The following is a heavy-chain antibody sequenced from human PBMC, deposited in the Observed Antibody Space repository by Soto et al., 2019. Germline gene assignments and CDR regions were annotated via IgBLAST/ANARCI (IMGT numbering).Heavy chain of an antibody. V-gene: IGHV3-9*01. CDR1: GFTFDDYD. D-gene: IGHD3-3*01. Sequence: EVHLVESGGGLVQPGRSLRLSCAASGFTFDDYDMHWVRQVPGKGLEWVASISWNSGNIVYADSVKGRFTISRDSANNSLYLQMNILNTEDTALYYCAKGAVTSIFAYFDYWGQGTLVTVSS. CDR3: AKGAVTSIFAYFDY. CDR2: ISWNSGNI. J-gene: IGHJ4*02.